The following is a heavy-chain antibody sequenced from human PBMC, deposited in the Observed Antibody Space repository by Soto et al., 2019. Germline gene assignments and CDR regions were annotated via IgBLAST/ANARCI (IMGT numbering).Heavy chain of an antibody. V-gene: IGHV3-30-3*01. D-gene: IGHD3-22*01. CDR3: ARDYYKYYDSSGYYRSPAY. CDR1: GFTLSSYA. J-gene: IGHJ4*02. Sequence: GVSLRLSCAASGFTLSSYAMHWVRQAPGKGLEWVALISYDGSDKDYADSVKGRFTISRDNSRNTLFLQMNSLRAEDTAVYYCARDYYKYYDSSGYYRSPAYWGQGTLVTVSS. CDR2: ISYDGSDK.